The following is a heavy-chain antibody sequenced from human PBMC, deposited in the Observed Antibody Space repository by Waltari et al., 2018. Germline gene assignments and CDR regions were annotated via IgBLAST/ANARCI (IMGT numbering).Heavy chain of an antibody. CDR1: GGTFSSYA. D-gene: IGHD3-9*01. CDR2: IIPIFGTA. Sequence: QVQLVQSGAEVKKPWSSVKVSCKASGGTFSSYAISWVRQAPGQGLEWMGGIIPIFGTANYAQKFQGRVTITTDESTSTAYMELSSLRSEDTAVYYCARDGDYDILTGYEYYGMDVWGQGTTVTVSS. J-gene: IGHJ6*02. CDR3: ARDGDYDILTGYEYYGMDV. V-gene: IGHV1-69*05.